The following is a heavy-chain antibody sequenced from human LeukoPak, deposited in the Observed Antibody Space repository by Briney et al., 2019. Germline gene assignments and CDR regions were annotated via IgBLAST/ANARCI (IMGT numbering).Heavy chain of an antibody. D-gene: IGHD5-18*01. CDR3: ARDSYGYYGMDV. J-gene: IGHJ6*02. CDR2: INHSGST. CDR1: GGSFSGYY. Sequence: SETLSLTCAVYGGSFSGYYWSWIRQPPGKRLEWIGDINHSGSTNYNPSLKSRVTISVDTSKNQFSLKLSSVTAADTAVYYCARDSYGYYGMDVWGQGTTVTVSS. V-gene: IGHV4-34*01.